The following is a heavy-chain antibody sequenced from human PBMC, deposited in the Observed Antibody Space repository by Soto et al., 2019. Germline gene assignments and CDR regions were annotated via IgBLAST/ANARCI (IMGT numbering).Heavy chain of an antibody. V-gene: IGHV4-59*01. D-gene: IGHD1-1*01. CDR3: ARTLPNRQLFDS. J-gene: IGHJ4*02. CDR2: IYNSGRY. Sequence: PSETLSLTCTFSGGFIWGWIRQSPDKGLEWIGYIYNSGRYNYNPSLESRLTISIDTSKNQFSLRLASVTAADTAVYYCARTLPNRQLFDSWSQGTLVTVPS. CDR1: GGFI.